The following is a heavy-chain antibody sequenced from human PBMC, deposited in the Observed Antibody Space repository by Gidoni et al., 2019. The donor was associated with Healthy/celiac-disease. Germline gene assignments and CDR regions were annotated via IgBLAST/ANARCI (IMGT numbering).Heavy chain of an antibody. CDR2: IKQDGSEK. V-gene: IGHV3-7*01. Sequence: EVQLVESGGGLVQPGGSLRLSCAAAGFTFSSYWMSWVRQAPGKGLEWVANIKQDGSEKYYVDSVKGRFTISRDNAKNSLYLQMNSLRAEDTAVYYCARDSYYFGVVTQYYFDYWGQGTLVTVSS. CDR3: ARDSYYFGVVTQYYFDY. D-gene: IGHD3-3*01. CDR1: GFTFSSYW. J-gene: IGHJ4*02.